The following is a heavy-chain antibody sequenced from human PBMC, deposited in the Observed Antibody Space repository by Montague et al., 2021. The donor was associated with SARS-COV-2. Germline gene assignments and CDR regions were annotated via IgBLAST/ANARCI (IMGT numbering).Heavy chain of an antibody. J-gene: IGHJ4*02. CDR1: GFNFDDYA. CDR2: ISWNSGRI. CDR3: AKDKTVAGTTFDY. D-gene: IGHD6-19*01. V-gene: IGHV3-9*01. Sequence: SLRLSCAASGFNFDDYAMHWVRQAPGKGLEWVSGISWNSGRIAYADSVKGRFTISRDNAKNSLYLQMNSLRAEDTALYYCAKDKTVAGTTFDYWGQGTLVTVSS.